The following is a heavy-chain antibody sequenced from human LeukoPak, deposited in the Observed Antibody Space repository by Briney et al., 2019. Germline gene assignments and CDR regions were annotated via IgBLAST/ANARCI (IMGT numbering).Heavy chain of an antibody. Sequence: SETLYLTCAVYGGSFSGYYWSWMRHPPGKGLEWIGEINHRGSTNYNPSLKSRVTISVDTSKNQFSLKLSSVTAADTAVYYCARVPNGDYIAEYFQHWGQGTLVTVSS. V-gene: IGHV4-34*01. CDR1: GGSFSGYY. D-gene: IGHD4-17*01. CDR2: INHRGST. CDR3: ARVPNGDYIAEYFQH. J-gene: IGHJ1*01.